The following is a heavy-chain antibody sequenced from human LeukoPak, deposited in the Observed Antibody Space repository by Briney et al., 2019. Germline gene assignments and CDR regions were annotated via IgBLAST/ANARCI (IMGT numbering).Heavy chain of an antibody. CDR3: ASSNGGILNY. CDR1: GGSFIGYY. Sequence: PSETLSLTCAVYGGSFIGYYLSWIRQSPGKGLVWIGEIDQSGSTSYNPSLKSRVNFSVDTSKNQFSLKLTSVTAADTAVYYCASSNGGILNYWGQGTLVIVPS. J-gene: IGHJ4*02. D-gene: IGHD1-1*01. CDR2: IDQSGST. V-gene: IGHV4-34*01.